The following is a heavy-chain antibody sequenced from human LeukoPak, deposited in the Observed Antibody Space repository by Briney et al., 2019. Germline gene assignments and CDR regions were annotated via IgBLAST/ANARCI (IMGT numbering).Heavy chain of an antibody. J-gene: IGHJ4*02. CDR1: GFTVSSNY. CDR3: ARVSGYSGYDTLDY. D-gene: IGHD5-12*01. CDR2: IYRSGST. Sequence: GGSLRLSCAASGFTVSSNYMNWVRQAPGKGLEWVSVIYRSGSTYYADSVKGRFTISRDHYKNTLYLQMNSLRAEDTAVYYCARVSGYSGYDTLDYWGQGTLVTVSS. V-gene: IGHV3-66*01.